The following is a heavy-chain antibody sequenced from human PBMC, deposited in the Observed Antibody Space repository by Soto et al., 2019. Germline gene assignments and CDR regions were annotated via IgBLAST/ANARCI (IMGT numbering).Heavy chain of an antibody. CDR1: GGTFSSYA. CDR3: AREPPSDIVVVPAAMTNDY. Sequence: SVKVSCKASGGTFSSYAISWVRQAPGQGLEWMGGIIPIFGTANYAQKFQGRVTMTADKSTSTAYMELRSLRSDDTAVYYCAREPPSDIVVVPAAMTNDYWGQGTLVTVSS. D-gene: IGHD2-2*01. J-gene: IGHJ4*02. CDR2: IIPIFGTA. V-gene: IGHV1-69*06.